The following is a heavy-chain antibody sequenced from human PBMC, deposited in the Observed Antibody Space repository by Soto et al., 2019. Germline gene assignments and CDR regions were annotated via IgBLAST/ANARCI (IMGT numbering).Heavy chain of an antibody. CDR3: ARDSRWDGSGSYGFVY. CDR2: IYYSGST. Sequence: SETLSLTCTVSGGSVSSGSYYWSWIRQPPGKGLEWIGYIYYSGSTNYNPSLKSRVTISVDTSKNQFSLKLSSVTAADTAVYYCARDSRWDGSGSYGFVYWGQGTLVTVSS. J-gene: IGHJ4*02. CDR1: GGSVSSGSYY. D-gene: IGHD3-10*01. V-gene: IGHV4-61*01.